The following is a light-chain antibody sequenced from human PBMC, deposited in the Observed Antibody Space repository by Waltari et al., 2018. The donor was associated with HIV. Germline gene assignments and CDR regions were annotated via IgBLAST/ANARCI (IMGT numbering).Light chain of an antibody. V-gene: IGLV2-14*01. CDR1: SSDIGYYDY. J-gene: IGLJ2*01. Sequence: QSALTQPASVSGSPGQSIVLPCTGSSSDIGYYDYASSYQQYPGQAPKTLMFEVTSRPSGLSFRFSGSKPSTTAFLAISKLQTADESDSFCSSYTRRGTVVFGGGTRLTGL. CDR2: EVT. CDR3: SSYTRRGTVV.